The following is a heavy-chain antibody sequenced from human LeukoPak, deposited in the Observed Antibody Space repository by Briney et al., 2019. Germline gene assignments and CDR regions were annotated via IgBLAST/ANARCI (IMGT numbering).Heavy chain of an antibody. CDR1: GFTFSSYV. Sequence: PGGSLRLSCAASGFTFSSYVIHWVRQAPGKGLEWVAVISYDGSNKYYADSVKGRFTISRDNSKNTVYLQMNSLRAEDTAVYYCARAANWNDGGFDHWGQGTLVTVSS. V-gene: IGHV3-30*04. J-gene: IGHJ4*02. CDR3: ARAANWNDGGFDH. D-gene: IGHD1-1*01. CDR2: ISYDGSNK.